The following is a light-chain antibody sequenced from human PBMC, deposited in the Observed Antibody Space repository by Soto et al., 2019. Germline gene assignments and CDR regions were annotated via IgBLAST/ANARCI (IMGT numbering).Light chain of an antibody. J-gene: IGKJ1*01. CDR2: DAS. Sequence: DIQMTHSPSTLSASVGDRVTITCRASQSISSWLAWYQQKPGKAPKLLIYDASSLESGVPSRFSGSGSATEFTLTISSLEPEDFAVYYCQQRSNWPQTFGQGTKVDIK. CDR1: QSISSW. V-gene: IGKV1-5*01. CDR3: QQRSNWPQT.